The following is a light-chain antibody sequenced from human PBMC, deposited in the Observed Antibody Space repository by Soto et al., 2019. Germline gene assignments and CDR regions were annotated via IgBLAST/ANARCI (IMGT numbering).Light chain of an antibody. Sequence: DIVLTQSPGTLSLSPGERATLSCRASQSVSSNHLAWYQQKPGQAPRLLIYGGSSRATGIPVRFSGSGSETDFTLTIPRLEPEDFAVYYCQQYSSSRTFGQGTKVDIK. J-gene: IGKJ1*01. CDR1: QSVSSNH. V-gene: IGKV3-20*01. CDR3: QQYSSSRT. CDR2: GGS.